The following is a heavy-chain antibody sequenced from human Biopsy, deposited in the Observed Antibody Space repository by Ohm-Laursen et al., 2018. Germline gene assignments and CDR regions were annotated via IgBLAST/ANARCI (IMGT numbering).Heavy chain of an antibody. Sequence: GSLRLSCSASGFSVSSYDMNWVRQAPGEGLEWISYISETSSHIYDADSVRGRSTVARDIAKNSLYLQLNSLRVEDTAVYYCARDSSRRAREGGMDVWGQGTTVTVSS. J-gene: IGHJ6*02. CDR3: ARDSSRRAREGGMDV. V-gene: IGHV3-21*01. CDR2: ISETSSHI. CDR1: GFSVSSYD. D-gene: IGHD6-6*01.